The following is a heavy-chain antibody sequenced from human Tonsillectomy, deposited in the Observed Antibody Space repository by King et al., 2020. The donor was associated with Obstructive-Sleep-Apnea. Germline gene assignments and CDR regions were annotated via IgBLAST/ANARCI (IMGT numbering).Heavy chain of an antibody. CDR2: IKSKTDGGTT. V-gene: IGHV3-15*01. Sequence: QLVQSGGGLVKSGGSLRLSCAASGFTFSNACMSWGRQAPGKGLEWVGRIKSKTDGGTTDYAAPVKGRFTISRDDSKNTLYLQMNSRKTEDTAVYYCTTGYSSGWFVGYWGQGTLVTVSS. J-gene: IGHJ4*02. D-gene: IGHD6-19*01. CDR1: GFTFSNAC. CDR3: TTGYSSGWFVGY.